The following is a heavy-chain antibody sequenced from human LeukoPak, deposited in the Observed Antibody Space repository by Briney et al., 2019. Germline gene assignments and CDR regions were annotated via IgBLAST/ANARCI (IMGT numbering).Heavy chain of an antibody. CDR1: GFTFNYYA. V-gene: IGHV3-23*01. CDR2: ISGNEGST. D-gene: IGHD5-18*01. J-gene: IGHJ4*02. CDR3: ARHDSFIPY. Sequence: GGSLRLSCAASGFTFNYYAMSWVRQAPGKGLEWVSGISGNEGSTYYTDSVKGRFTISRDNTKNTVYLQMNNLRPDDTAVYFCARHDSFIPYWGQGTLVTVSS.